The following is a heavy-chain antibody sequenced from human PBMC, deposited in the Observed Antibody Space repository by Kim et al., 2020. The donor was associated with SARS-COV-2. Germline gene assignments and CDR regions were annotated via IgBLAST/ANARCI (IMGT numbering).Heavy chain of an antibody. CDR2: K. V-gene: IGHV3-23*01. CDR3: AKAQTYSNFDY. J-gene: IGHJ4*02. D-gene: IGHD1-26*01. Sequence: KYYADSVKGRFTISRDNSKNTLYLQMNSLRAEDTAVYYCAKAQTYSNFDYWGQGTLVTVSS.